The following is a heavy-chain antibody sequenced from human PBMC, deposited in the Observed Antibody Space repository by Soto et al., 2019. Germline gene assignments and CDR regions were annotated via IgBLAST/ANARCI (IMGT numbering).Heavy chain of an antibody. CDR1: GYSFTSYW. D-gene: IGHD6-13*01. CDR3: ARHGITGIAAAGTQDYYYYYYGMDV. CDR2: IDPSDSYT. V-gene: IGHV5-10-1*01. J-gene: IGHJ6*02. Sequence: GESLKISCKGSGYSFTSYWISWVRQMTGKGLEWMGRIDPSDSYTNYSPSFQGHVTISADKSISTAYLQWSSLKASDTAMYYCARHGITGIAAAGTQDYYYYYYGMDVWGQGTTVTVSS.